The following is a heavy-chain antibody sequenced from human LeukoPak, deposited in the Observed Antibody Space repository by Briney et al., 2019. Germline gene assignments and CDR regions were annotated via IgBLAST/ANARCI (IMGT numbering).Heavy chain of an antibody. CDR2: IYYSGST. Sequence: PSETLSLTCTVSGGPISSSSYYWGWIRQPPGKGLEWIGSIYYSGSTYYNPSLKGRVTISVDTSKDQFSLKLSSVTAADTAVYYCARDYGDYEVGMDVWGQGTTVTVSS. CDR3: ARDYGDYEVGMDV. V-gene: IGHV4-39*01. CDR1: GGPISSSSYY. D-gene: IGHD4-17*01. J-gene: IGHJ6*02.